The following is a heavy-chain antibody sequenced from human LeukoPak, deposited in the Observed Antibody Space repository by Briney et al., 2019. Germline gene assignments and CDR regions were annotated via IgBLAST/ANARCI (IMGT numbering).Heavy chain of an antibody. V-gene: IGHV4-39*07. CDR3: ARLKLSGYSSSWYDY. CDR1: GGSISSSSYY. Sequence: SETLSLTCTVFGGSISSSSYYWGWIRQPPGKGLEWIGSIYYSGSTYYNPSLKSRVTISVDTSKNQFSLKLSSVTAADTAVYYCARLKLSGYSSSWYDYWGQGTLVTVSS. D-gene: IGHD6-13*01. J-gene: IGHJ4*02. CDR2: IYYSGST.